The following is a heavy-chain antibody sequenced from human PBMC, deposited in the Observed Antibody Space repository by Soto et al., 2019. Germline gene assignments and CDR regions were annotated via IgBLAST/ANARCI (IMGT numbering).Heavy chain of an antibody. V-gene: IGHV1-69*13. J-gene: IGHJ4*02. D-gene: IGHD5-18*01. Sequence: SVKVSGKASGGTFYTYTFSWVRQAPVQGLEWMGSITPIYPTTNYAEKFQGRLTVTADGSTNTAYMELNSLTSEDTAVYYCARIPRYSFPTSDDLDSWGQGTLVTVSS. CDR2: ITPIYPTT. CDR1: GGTFYTYT. CDR3: ARIPRYSFPTSDDLDS.